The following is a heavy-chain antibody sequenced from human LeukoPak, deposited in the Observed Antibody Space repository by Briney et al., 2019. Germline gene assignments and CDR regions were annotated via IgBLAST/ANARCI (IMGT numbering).Heavy chain of an antibody. CDR2: IKQDGSVK. V-gene: IGHV3-7*01. Sequence: GGSLRLSCAASGFTFSNYWMSWVRQASGKGLEWVANIKQDGSVKYYVDSVRGRFTISRDNAKNSLYLEMDSLRAEDTAVYYCSRGSVDTNGYRYYLNYWGQGTLVTVSS. CDR1: GFTFSNYW. D-gene: IGHD2-8*01. CDR3: SRGSVDTNGYRYYLNY. J-gene: IGHJ4*02.